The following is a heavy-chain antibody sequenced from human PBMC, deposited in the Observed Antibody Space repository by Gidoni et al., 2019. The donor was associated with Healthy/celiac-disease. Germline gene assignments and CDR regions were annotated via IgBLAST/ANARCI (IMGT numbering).Heavy chain of an antibody. D-gene: IGHD3-10*01. CDR3: ARDHFAYGSGSWSAGMDV. CDR1: GFTYITYA. J-gene: IGHJ6*02. CDR2: IWYDGSNK. Sequence: QVQLVASAGGVVQPGRSLRLPCAPSGFTYITYAVSWVRQAPGKALVWVAVIWYDGSNKYYADSVKGRFTISRDNSKNTLYLQMNSLRAEDTAVYYCARDHFAYGSGSWSAGMDVWGQGTTVTVSS. V-gene: IGHV3-33*01.